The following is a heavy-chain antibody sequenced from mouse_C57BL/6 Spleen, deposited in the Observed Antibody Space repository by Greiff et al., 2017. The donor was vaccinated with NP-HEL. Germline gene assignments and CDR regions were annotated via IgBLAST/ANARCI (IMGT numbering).Heavy chain of an antibody. Sequence: VQLQQSGAELARPGASVKMSCKASGYTFTSYTMHWVKQRPGQGLEWIGYINPSSGYTKYNQKFKDKATLTADKSSSTSYMQLSSLTSEDSAVYYCARSHDGFFYFDYWGQGTTLTVSS. CDR2: INPSSGYT. CDR3: ARSHDGFFYFDY. J-gene: IGHJ2*01. V-gene: IGHV1-4*01. D-gene: IGHD2-3*01. CDR1: GYTFTSYT.